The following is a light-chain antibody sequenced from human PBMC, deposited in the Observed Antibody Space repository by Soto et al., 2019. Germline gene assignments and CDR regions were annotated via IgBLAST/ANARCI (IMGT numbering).Light chain of an antibody. V-gene: IGLV2-11*01. CDR1: SSDVGGYNY. Sequence: QSVLTQPRSVSGSPGRSVTISCTGTSSDVGGYNYVSWYQQHPGKAPKIMIYDVSERPSGVPDRFSGSKSGNTASLTISGLQAEDEADYYCCSYAGSYTYVFGTGTKLTVL. CDR3: CSYAGSYTYV. J-gene: IGLJ1*01. CDR2: DVS.